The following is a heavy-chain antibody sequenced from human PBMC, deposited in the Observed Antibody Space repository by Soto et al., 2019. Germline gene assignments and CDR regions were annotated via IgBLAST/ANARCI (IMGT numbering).Heavy chain of an antibody. CDR1: GFTVSSNY. CDR3: AKAIPYYDTSGYFDY. V-gene: IGHV3-53*01. CDR2: IYSGGNT. Sequence: EVQVVESGGDLIQPGGSLRLSCAASGFTVSSNYMHWVRQAPGKGLEWVSVIYSGGNTYYADSVKGRFTISRDNSKNTLYLQMNSLRADDTAVYYCAKAIPYYDTSGYFDYWGQGTLVTVSS. D-gene: IGHD3-22*01. J-gene: IGHJ4*02.